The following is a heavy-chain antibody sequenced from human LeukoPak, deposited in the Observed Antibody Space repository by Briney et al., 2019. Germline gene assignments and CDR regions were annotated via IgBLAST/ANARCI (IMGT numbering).Heavy chain of an antibody. CDR2: IIPIFGTA. Sequence: SVKVSCKASGGTFSSYAISWVRQAPGQGLEWRGGIIPIFGTANYAQKFQGRVTITADKSTSTAYMELSSLRSEDTAVYYCARVGYSSGWYEAHNWFDPWGQGTLVTVSS. D-gene: IGHD6-19*01. CDR3: ARVGYSSGWYEAHNWFDP. J-gene: IGHJ5*02. CDR1: GGTFSSYA. V-gene: IGHV1-69*06.